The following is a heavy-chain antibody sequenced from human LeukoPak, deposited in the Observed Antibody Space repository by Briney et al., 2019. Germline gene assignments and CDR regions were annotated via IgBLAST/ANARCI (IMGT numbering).Heavy chain of an antibody. CDR1: GYTFTSYD. CDR2: MNPNSGNT. J-gene: IGHJ4*02. D-gene: IGHD6-6*01. CDR3: ARDIGVAAPPDY. V-gene: IGHV1-8*01. Sequence: ASVKVSCKASGYTFTSYDINWVRQATGQGLEWMGWMNPNSGNTGYAQKFQGRVTMTRNTSISTAYMELSSLRSEDTAVYYCARDIGVAAPPDYWGQGTLVTVSS.